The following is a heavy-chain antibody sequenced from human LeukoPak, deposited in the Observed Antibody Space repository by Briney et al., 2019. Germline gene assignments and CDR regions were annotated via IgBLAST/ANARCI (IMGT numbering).Heavy chain of an antibody. Sequence: GGSLRLSCAASGFTFSSYAMSWVRQAPGKGLEWVSAISGSGGSTYYADSVKGRFTISRDNSKNTLHLQMNSLRAEDTAVYYCATKRDYYDSSDVPGFDYWGQGTLVTVSS. CDR3: ATKRDYYDSSDVPGFDY. CDR1: GFTFSSYA. J-gene: IGHJ4*02. CDR2: ISGSGGST. D-gene: IGHD3-22*01. V-gene: IGHV3-23*01.